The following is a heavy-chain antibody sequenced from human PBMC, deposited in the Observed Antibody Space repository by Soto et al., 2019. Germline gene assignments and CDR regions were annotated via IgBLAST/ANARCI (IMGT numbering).Heavy chain of an antibody. J-gene: IGHJ4*02. CDR1: GGTFSSYA. V-gene: IGHV1-69*01. CDR2: IIPIFGTA. Sequence: QVQLVQSGAEVKKPGSSVKVSCKASGGTFSSYAISWVRQAPGQGLEWMGGIIPIFGTANYAQKFQGRVTITADESTSTAHMELSSLRSEDTAVYYCARIPLPVSSRFSIFDYWGQGTLVTVSS. CDR3: ARIPLPVSSRFSIFDY. D-gene: IGHD2-2*01.